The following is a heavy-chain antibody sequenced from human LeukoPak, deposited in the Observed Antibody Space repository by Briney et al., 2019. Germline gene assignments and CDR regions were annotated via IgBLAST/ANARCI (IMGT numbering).Heavy chain of an antibody. V-gene: IGHV3-21*01. CDR3: ARDRNNWNYEGFDY. D-gene: IGHD1-7*01. CDR1: GFTFSSYS. CDR2: ISSSSSYI. J-gene: IGHJ4*02. Sequence: GGSLRLSCAASGFTFSSYSMNWVRQAPGKGLEWVSSISSSSSYIYYAGSVKGRFTISRDNAKNSLYLQMNSLRAEDTAVYYCARDRNNWNYEGFDYWGQGTLVTVSS.